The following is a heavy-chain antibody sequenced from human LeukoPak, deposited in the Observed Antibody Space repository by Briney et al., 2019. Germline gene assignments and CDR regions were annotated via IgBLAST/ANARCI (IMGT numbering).Heavy chain of an antibody. V-gene: IGHV1-58*01. D-gene: IGHD3-22*01. Sequence: SVKVSCKTSGFTFISSALQWVRQARGQRLEWIGWIVVGSGNTNYAQKFQERVTITRDMSTSTAYMELSSLRSEDTAVYYCAADPSYSSGYRYYFDYWGQGTLVTVSS. CDR2: IVVGSGNT. CDR3: AADPSYSSGYRYYFDY. J-gene: IGHJ4*02. CDR1: GFTFISSA.